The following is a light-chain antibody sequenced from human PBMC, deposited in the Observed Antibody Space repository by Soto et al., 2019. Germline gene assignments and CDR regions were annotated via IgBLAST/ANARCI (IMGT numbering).Light chain of an antibody. CDR3: TSYTSSSNNV. Sequence: QAAQTHPAAVSGSPGHSITISCTGTSSDIGGYDYVSWYQHHPGKAPKFIIYGVTNRPSGVSHRFSGSKSANTASLTISGLQAEEEADYYCTSYTSSSNNVFGTGTKVTVL. CDR1: SSDIGGYDY. J-gene: IGLJ1*01. CDR2: GVT. V-gene: IGLV2-14*01.